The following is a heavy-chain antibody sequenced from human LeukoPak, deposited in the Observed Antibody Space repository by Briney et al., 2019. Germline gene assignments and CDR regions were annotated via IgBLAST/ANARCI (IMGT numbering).Heavy chain of an antibody. D-gene: IGHD7-27*01. V-gene: IGHV1-18*01. Sequence: ASVKVSCKASGYTFTSYGVSWVRQAPGQGLEWMGWINGYNGNTNYVQKLQGRVTMTTDTSTSTAYMELRSLRSDDTAVYYCARTGGACYYYYMDVWGKGTTVTISS. CDR1: GYTFTSYG. CDR2: INGYNGNT. J-gene: IGHJ6*03. CDR3: ARTGGACYYYYMDV.